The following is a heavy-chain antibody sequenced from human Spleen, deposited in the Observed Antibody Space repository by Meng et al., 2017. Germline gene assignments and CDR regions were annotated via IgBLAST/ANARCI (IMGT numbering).Heavy chain of an antibody. J-gene: IGHJ3*02. CDR3: VRDASLYYFGSGNYFGAFDI. Sequence: GESLKISCAASGFTFSSYEMNWVRQAPGKGLEWVSYISSSSSYIYYADSVKGRFIISRDYSKNTLYLQMNSLTVDDTDLYYCVRDASLYYFGSGNYFGAFDIWGHGTMVTVSS. D-gene: IGHD3-10*01. CDR1: GFTFSSYE. V-gene: IGHV3-21*05. CDR2: ISSSSSYI.